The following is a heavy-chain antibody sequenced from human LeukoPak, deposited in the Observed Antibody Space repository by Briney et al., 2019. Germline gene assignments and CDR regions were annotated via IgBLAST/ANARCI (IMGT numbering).Heavy chain of an antibody. CDR1: GDTFSYYA. J-gene: IGHJ4*02. Sequence: SVKVSCKASGDTFSYYAISWVRQAPGQGLEWMGRIVPIFSEANYAQKFQGRVTITADKSTTTAYMEVSSLRSEDTAVYFCARTAGTGAFDDCGQGTLVGVSS. V-gene: IGHV1-69*04. CDR2: IVPIFSEA. CDR3: ARTAGTGAFDD. D-gene: IGHD6-13*01.